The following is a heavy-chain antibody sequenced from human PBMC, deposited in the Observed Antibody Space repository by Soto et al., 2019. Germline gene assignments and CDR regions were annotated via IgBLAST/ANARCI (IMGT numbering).Heavy chain of an antibody. Sequence: EVQLVQSGAEVKKPGESLRISCKGSGYSFTSYWISWVRQMPGKGLEWMGRIDPSDSYTNYSPSFQGHVTISADKSISTAYLQWSSLKASDTAMYYCARLGVESSGAVSTDAFDIWGQGTMVTVSS. J-gene: IGHJ3*02. CDR3: ARLGVESSGAVSTDAFDI. V-gene: IGHV5-10-1*03. CDR1: GYSFTSYW. CDR2: IDPSDSYT. D-gene: IGHD3-22*01.